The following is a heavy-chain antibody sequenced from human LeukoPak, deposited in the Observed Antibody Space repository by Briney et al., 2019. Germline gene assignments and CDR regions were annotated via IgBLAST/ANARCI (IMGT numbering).Heavy chain of an antibody. CDR1: GYTFTSYY. J-gene: IGHJ3*02. Sequence: ASVKVSCKASGYTFTSYYMHWVRRAPGQGLEWMGIINPSGGSTSYAQKFQGRVTMTRDTSTSTVYMELSSLRSEDTAVYYCARESTNYDILTGYYRDDALDIWGQGTMVTVSS. CDR3: ARESTNYDILTGYYRDDALDI. V-gene: IGHV1-46*01. D-gene: IGHD3-9*01. CDR2: INPSGGST.